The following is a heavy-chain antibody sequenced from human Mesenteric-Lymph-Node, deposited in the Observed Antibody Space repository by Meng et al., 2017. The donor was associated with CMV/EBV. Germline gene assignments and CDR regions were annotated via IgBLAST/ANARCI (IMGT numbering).Heavy chain of an antibody. CDR3: ARDASQWERYFDY. V-gene: IGHV3-53*01. D-gene: IGHD1-26*01. J-gene: IGHJ4*02. CDR2: IYSGGST. CDR1: GFTVSSNY. Sequence: GESLKISCAASGFTVSSNYMSWVRQAPGKGLEWVSVIYSGGSTYYADSVKGRFTISRDNSKNTLYLQMNSLRAEDTAVYYCARDASQWERYFDYWGQGTLVTVSS.